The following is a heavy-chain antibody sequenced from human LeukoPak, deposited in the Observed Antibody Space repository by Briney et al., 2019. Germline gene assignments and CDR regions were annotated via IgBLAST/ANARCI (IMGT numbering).Heavy chain of an antibody. J-gene: IGHJ3*02. CDR2: IIPIFGTA. CDR3: ARSLGSSYAFDI. CDR1: GYTFTGYY. V-gene: IGHV1-69*13. D-gene: IGHD3-16*01. Sequence: SVKVSCKASGYTFTGYYMHWVRQAPGQGLEWMGGIIPIFGTANYAQKFQGRVTITADESTSTAYMELSSLRSEDTAVYYCARSLGSSYAFDIWGQGTMVTVSS.